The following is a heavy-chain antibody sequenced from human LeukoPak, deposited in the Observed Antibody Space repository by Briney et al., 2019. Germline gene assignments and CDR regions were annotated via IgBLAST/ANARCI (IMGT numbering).Heavy chain of an antibody. D-gene: IGHD3-22*01. CDR1: GFDFNTFA. CDR3: ARDRSPYHHDSSGYGASNV. CDR2: ISASGSRT. J-gene: IGHJ3*01. Sequence: GGSRILSCTSSGFDFNTFAMNWGRQAAGKGLEWVSGISASGSRTYYGGAAKGRFTISRDDSKNMVFFDMKNLKGEATATYFCARDRSPYHHDSSGYGASNVWAQATTVPVSS. V-gene: IGHV3-23*01.